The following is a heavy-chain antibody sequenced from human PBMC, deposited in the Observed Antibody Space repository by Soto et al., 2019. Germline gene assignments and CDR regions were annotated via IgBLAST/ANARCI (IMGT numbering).Heavy chain of an antibody. CDR3: ARSSVLRYFDWLPIPTLYDY. CDR2: ISSSGSTI. V-gene: IGHV3-11*01. D-gene: IGHD3-9*01. Sequence: GGSLRLSCAASGFTFSDYYMSWIRQAPGKGLEWVSYISSSGSTIYYADSVKGRFTISRDNAKNSLYLQMNSLRAEDTAVYYCARSSVLRYFDWLPIPTLYDYWGQGTLVTVSS. CDR1: GFTFSDYY. J-gene: IGHJ4*02.